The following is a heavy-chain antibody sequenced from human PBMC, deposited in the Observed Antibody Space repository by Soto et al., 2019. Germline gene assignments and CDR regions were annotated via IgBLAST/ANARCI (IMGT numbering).Heavy chain of an antibody. Sequence: CLRLSCASPVVGFSEYYRSWIREAPGKGLEWVSYISSSSIYTNYADSVKGRFTISRDNAKNSLYLQMNSLRAEDTAVYYCARGPRGEITTCGVVTYRVDLAGAYYGIHVSGQG. J-gene: IGHJ6*02. V-gene: IGHV3-11*06. D-gene: IGHD3-3*01. CDR2: ISSSSIYT. CDR1: VVGFSEYY. CDR3: ARGPRGEITTCGVVTYRVDLAGAYYGIHV.